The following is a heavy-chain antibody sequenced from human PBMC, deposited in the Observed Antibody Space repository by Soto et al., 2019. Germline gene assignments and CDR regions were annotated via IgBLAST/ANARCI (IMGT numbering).Heavy chain of an antibody. D-gene: IGHD3-10*01. CDR3: ARDELLLGFGEFDA. CDR2: ITPDGSGT. V-gene: IGHV3-74*01. CDR1: GFTFTTYW. J-gene: IGHJ5*02. Sequence: EVQLVVSGGGLVQPGGSLRLSCAASGFTFTTYWMHWVRQGPGKGPVWVSRITPDGSGTNYADSVKGRFTISRDNAKKTVYLQVISLRAEATAVYYYARDELLLGFGEFDAWGQGTMVTVSS.